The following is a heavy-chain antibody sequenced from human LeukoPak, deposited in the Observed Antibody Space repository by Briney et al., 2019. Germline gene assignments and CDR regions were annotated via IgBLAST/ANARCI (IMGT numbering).Heavy chain of an antibody. CDR3: ARDQIGEQQLNRDAFDI. D-gene: IGHD6-13*01. J-gene: IGHJ3*02. CDR2: ISAYNGNT. Sequence: ASVKVSCKASGYTFTSYAMNWVRQAPGQGLEWMGWISAYNGNTNYAQKLQGRVTMTTDTSTSTAYMELRSLRSDDTAVYYCARDQIGEQQLNRDAFDIWGQGTMVTVSS. CDR1: GYTFTSYA. V-gene: IGHV1-18*01.